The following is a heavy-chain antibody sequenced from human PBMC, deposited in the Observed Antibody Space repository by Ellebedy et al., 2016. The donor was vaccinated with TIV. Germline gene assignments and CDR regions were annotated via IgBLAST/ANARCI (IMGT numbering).Heavy chain of an antibody. D-gene: IGHD2-21*02. Sequence: MPSETLSLTCTVSGGSISSGGYSWSWIRQPPGKGLEWIGYIYHGGTTSYNPSLQSRVTISVDRSKNQFSLNLSSVTAADTAGYYCARGINMRRDLDIWGQGAMVTVSS. CDR2: IYHGGTT. V-gene: IGHV4-30-2*01. CDR3: ARGINMRRDLDI. CDR1: GGSISSGGYS. J-gene: IGHJ3*02.